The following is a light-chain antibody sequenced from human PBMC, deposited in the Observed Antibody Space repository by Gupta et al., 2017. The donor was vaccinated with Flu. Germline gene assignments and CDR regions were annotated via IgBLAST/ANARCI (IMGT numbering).Light chain of an antibody. J-gene: IGKJ2*03. CDR3: MQALQPG. Sequence: LPVTPGEPASISCRSSQSLLHSNGYNYLDWDLQYPVQSPQLLIYLGSNRASGVPARFSGGGSGTDFTLKISRVEAEDVGVYFFMQALQPGFGQGTKLEIK. CDR2: LGS. CDR1: QSLLHSNGYNY. V-gene: IGKV2-28*01.